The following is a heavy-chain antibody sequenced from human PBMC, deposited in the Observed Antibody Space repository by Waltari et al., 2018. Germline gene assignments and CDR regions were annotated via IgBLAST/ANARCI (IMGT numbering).Heavy chain of an antibody. CDR3: AKGRGYDFFDS. Sequence: QLLESGGGLVQPGGSWGLSCAASGFRCIDFAMNWVRQAPGKGLEWVSGIRGSGDSTYYANSVKGRFTISRDNSKNTLSLQMDGLRAEDTAVYYCAKGRGYDFFDSWGQGTLVTVSS. CDR1: GFRCIDFA. V-gene: IGHV3-23*01. CDR2: IRGSGDST. J-gene: IGHJ4*02. D-gene: IGHD3-3*01.